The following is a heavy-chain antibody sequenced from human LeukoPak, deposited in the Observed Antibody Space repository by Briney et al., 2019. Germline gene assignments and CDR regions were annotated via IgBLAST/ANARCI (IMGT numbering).Heavy chain of an antibody. CDR1: GYTFTGYY. CDR3: ARDPSSGYDT. V-gene: IGHV1-2*02. D-gene: IGHD3-22*01. Sequence: ASVKVSFKASGYTFTGYYMHWLRQAPGQGLDWMGWINPNSGGTNYAQKFQGRVTMTRDTSISTAYMELSRLRSDDTAVYYCARDPSSGYDTWGQGTLVTVSS. CDR2: INPNSGGT. J-gene: IGHJ5*02.